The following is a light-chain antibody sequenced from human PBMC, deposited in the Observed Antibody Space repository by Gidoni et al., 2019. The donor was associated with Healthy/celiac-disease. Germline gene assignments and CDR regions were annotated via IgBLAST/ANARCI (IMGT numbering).Light chain of an antibody. CDR2: AAS. CDR1: QSISSY. J-gene: IGKJ5*01. CDR3: QQSYSTQIT. Sequence: DIQMTQSPSSLSASVGDRVTITCRASQSISSYLNWYQQKQGKAPKLLIYAASSLQSGVPSRFSGSGSGTDFTLTISSLQPEDFATYYCQQSYSTQITFXXXTRLEIK. V-gene: IGKV1-39*01.